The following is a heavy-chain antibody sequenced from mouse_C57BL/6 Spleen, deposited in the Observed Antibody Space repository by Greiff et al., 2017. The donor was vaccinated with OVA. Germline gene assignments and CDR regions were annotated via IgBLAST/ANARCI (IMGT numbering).Heavy chain of an antibody. CDR3: ALPYYYGSSHYYAMDY. CDR2: IDPANGNT. CDR1: GFNIKNTY. V-gene: IGHV14-3*01. D-gene: IGHD1-1*01. J-gene: IGHJ4*01. Sequence: EVQGVESVAELVRPGASVKLSCTASGFNIKNTYMHWVKQRPEQGLEWIGRIDPANGNTKYAPKFQGKATITADTSSNTAYLQLSSLTSEDTAIYYCALPYYYGSSHYYAMDYWGQGTSVTVSS.